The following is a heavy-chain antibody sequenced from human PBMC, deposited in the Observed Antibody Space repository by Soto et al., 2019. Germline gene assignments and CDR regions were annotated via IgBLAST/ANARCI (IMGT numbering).Heavy chain of an antibody. CDR1: GYSFTSYW. D-gene: IGHD4-4*01. CDR3: ARHTVTTGDYYYGMDV. V-gene: IGHV5-10-1*01. Sequence: PGESLKSSGNGSGYSFTSYWISWVRQMPGKGLEWMGRIDPSDSYTNYSPSFQGHVTISADKSISTAYLQWSSLKASDTAMYYCARHTVTTGDYYYGMDVWGQGTTVTVSS. J-gene: IGHJ6*02. CDR2: IDPSDSYT.